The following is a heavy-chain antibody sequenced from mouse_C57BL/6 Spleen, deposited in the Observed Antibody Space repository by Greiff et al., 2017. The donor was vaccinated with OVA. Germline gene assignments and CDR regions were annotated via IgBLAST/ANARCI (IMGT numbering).Heavy chain of an antibody. J-gene: IGHJ4*01. CDR2: INPNNGGT. D-gene: IGHD1-2*01. CDR3: ARLRRPGAMDD. V-gene: IGHV1-26*01. CDR1: GYTFTDYY. Sequence: EVQLQQSGPELVKPGASVKISCKASGYTFTDYYMNWVKQSHGKSLEWIGDINPNNGGTSYNQKFTGKATLTVDKSSSTAYMELRSLTSEGAAVYCCARLRRPGAMDDWGQGTSVTVSS.